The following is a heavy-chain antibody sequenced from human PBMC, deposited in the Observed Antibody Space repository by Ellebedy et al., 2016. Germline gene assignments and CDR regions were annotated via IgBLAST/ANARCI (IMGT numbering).Heavy chain of an antibody. CDR3: ARVITMVRGVYRGMDV. CDR2: IWYDGSNK. D-gene: IGHD3-10*01. V-gene: IGHV3-33*01. CDR1: GFTFSSYG. Sequence: GGSLRLSCAASGFTFSSYGMHWVRQAPGKGLEWVAVIWYDGSNKYYADSVKGRFTISRDNSKNTLYLQMNSLRAEDTAVYYCARVITMVRGVYRGMDVWGQGTTVTVSS. J-gene: IGHJ6*02.